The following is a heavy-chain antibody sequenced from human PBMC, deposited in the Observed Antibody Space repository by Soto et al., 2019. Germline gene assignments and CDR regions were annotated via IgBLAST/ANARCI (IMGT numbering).Heavy chain of an antibody. CDR1: GGSFTSNSW. CDR2: IYRTGST. CDR3: ASRDPGTSVDY. V-gene: IGHV4-4*02. Sequence: QVQLQESGPGLVKPSGTLSLTCAVSGGSFTSNSWWTWVRQPPGQGLEWIGEIYRTGSTNYNPSLKSRVTISLDMSENQFSLKVTSLTAADTAVYYCASRDPGTSVDYWGQGTLVTVSS. J-gene: IGHJ4*02. D-gene: IGHD1-7*01.